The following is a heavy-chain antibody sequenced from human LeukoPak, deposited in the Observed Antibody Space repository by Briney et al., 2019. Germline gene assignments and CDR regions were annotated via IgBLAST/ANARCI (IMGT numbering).Heavy chain of an antibody. CDR3: ARNFALDY. CDR1: GFTVSSNY. Sequence: PGGSLRLSCAASGFTVSSNYMTWVRQAPGKGLEWVSVIYSGGSTYYTDSVKGRFTISRDNSKNTLFLQMNSLRAEDTAVYYCARNFALDYWGQGTLVTVSS. J-gene: IGHJ4*02. CDR2: IYSGGST. V-gene: IGHV3-53*01.